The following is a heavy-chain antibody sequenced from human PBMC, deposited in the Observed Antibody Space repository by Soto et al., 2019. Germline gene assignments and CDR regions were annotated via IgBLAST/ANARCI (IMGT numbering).Heavy chain of an antibody. V-gene: IGHV3-23*01. CDR1: GFIFSDYA. J-gene: IGHJ6*02. D-gene: IGHD1-26*01. Sequence: EVQLLESGGGLVQPGESLRLSCAASGFIFSDYAMTWVRQAPGKGLEWVSGIRGSGEGIYYADSVEGRFTISRDNSKDTLYLQMNSLRGEYTAVYYCARDRHGSDWYTYYCYTLAVWGQGTTVTVSS. CDR3: ARDRHGSDWYTYYCYTLAV. CDR2: IRGSGEGI.